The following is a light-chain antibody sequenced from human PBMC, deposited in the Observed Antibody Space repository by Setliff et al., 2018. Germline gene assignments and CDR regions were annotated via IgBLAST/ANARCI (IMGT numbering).Light chain of an antibody. J-gene: IGLJ1*01. V-gene: IGLV1-44*01. Sequence: QSVLTQQPSASGTPGQRVTISCSGSSSNIGSNTVNWYQQLPGTAPKLLIYSNNQRPSGVPDRFSGSESGTSASLAISGLQSEDEADYYCAAWGDSLNGQVFGTGTKVTVL. CDR3: AAWGDSLNGQV. CDR1: SSNIGSNT. CDR2: SNN.